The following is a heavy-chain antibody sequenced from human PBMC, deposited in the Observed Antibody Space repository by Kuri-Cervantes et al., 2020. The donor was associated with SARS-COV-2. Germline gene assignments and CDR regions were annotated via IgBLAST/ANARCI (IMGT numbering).Heavy chain of an antibody. Sequence: ASVKVSCKASGYTFTGYYMHWVRQAPGQGLEWMGWISAYNGNTNYAQKLQGRVTMTTDTSTSTAYMELRSLRSDDTAVYYCAREAYYDSSGYSQGWFDPWGQGTLVTVSS. CDR3: AREAYYDSSGYSQGWFDP. V-gene: IGHV1-18*04. CDR1: GYTFTGYY. J-gene: IGHJ5*02. D-gene: IGHD3-22*01. CDR2: ISAYNGNT.